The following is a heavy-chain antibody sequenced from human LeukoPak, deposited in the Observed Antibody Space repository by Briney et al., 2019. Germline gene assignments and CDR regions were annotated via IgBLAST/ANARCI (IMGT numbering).Heavy chain of an antibody. D-gene: IGHD3-9*01. CDR2: INPNSGGT. J-gene: IGHJ4*02. CDR1: GYTFTGYY. V-gene: IGHV1-2*02. Sequence: ASVKVSCKASGYTFTGYYMHWVRQAPGQGLEWMGWINPNSGGTNYAQKFQGRVTMTRDTSISTAYMELSRLRSDDTAVYYCARGPTYDILIGYLGYFDYWGQGTLVTVSS. CDR3: ARGPTYDILIGYLGYFDY.